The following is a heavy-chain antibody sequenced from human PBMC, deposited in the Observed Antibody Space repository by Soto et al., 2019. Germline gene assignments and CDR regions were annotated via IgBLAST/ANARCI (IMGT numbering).Heavy chain of an antibody. CDR3: ARGGRILGLRGMDV. CDR2: INHSGSN. D-gene: IGHD1-26*01. J-gene: IGHJ6*02. Sequence: EGLSLMCAVDGGSVCGYYWGWISQPPGKGLEWIGEINHSGSNNYNPSLKRRGTISVDTSKNQVSRKRRAVTAADTAVYYCARGGRILGLRGMDVRG. CDR1: GGSVCGYY. V-gene: IGHV4-34*01.